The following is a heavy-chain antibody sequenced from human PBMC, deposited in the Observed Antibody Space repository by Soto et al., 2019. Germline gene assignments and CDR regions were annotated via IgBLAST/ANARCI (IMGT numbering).Heavy chain of an antibody. CDR2: IDYSGNT. D-gene: IGHD3-22*01. CDR3: ASTYDSSPNYV. CDR1: GVSLVSYY. J-gene: IGHJ6*02. V-gene: IGHV4-59*01. Sequence: SETLSLTCTVSGVSLVSYYWSWVRRPPGKGLEWLGHIDYSGNTKYNPSLESRVTMSVDRSENQVSLKLSSVTAADTAVYYCASTYDSSPNYVWSQGTTVTVSS.